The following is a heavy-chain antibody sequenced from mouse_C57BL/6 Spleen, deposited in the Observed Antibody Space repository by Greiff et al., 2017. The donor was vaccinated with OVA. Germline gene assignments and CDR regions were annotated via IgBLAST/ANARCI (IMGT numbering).Heavy chain of an antibody. Sequence: EVMLVESGGGLVKPGGSLKLSCAASGFTFSSYAMSWVRQTPEKRLEWVATISDGGSYTYYPDNVKGRFTISRDNAKNNLYLQMSHLKSEDTAMYYCERDYGNYYNWYFDVWGTGTTVTVSS. CDR3: ERDYGNYYNWYFDV. V-gene: IGHV5-4*03. J-gene: IGHJ1*03. CDR1: GFTFSSYA. CDR2: ISDGGSYT. D-gene: IGHD2-1*01.